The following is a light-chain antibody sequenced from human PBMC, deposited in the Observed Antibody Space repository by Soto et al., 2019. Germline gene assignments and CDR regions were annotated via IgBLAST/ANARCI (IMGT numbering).Light chain of an antibody. V-gene: IGKV3-15*01. J-gene: IGKJ1*01. CDR1: QSISSF. CDR2: GAS. CDR3: QQYNNWPPKT. Sequence: MTQSPSSLSASVGDRVTITCRASQSISSFLNWYQQKPGQAPRLLIYGASTRATGIPARFSGSGSGTEFTLTISSLQSEDFAVYYCQQYNNWPPKTFGQGTKVDIK.